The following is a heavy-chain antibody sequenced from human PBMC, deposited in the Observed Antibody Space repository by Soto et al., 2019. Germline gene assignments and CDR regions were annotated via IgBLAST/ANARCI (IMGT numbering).Heavy chain of an antibody. D-gene: IGHD3-9*01. Sequence: QVQLVQSGAAVKNPGASVKVSCRASGYTFTGNAIHWIRQAPGQRLEWIGKIDPGNGNTQYSQNFQGRVTITRDTSASAAYMELNTLGSEYTSIYDSARPVTGYSRFDYWGQGTLVTVSS. V-gene: IGHV1-3*01. CDR1: GYTFTGNA. J-gene: IGHJ4*02. CDR2: IDPGNGNT. CDR3: ARPVTGYSRFDY.